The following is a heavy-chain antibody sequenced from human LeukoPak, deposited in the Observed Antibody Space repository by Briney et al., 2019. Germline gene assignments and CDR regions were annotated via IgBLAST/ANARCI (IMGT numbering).Heavy chain of an antibody. CDR2: IYISGST. Sequence: GGSLRLSCAASGFTVSSHYMSWVRQAPGKGLEWVSVIYISGSTYYADSVKGRFTISRDNSKNTLYLQLNSLRAEDTAVYYGAGREWGYSNGYDYWGEGTLVTVSS. D-gene: IGHD5-18*01. CDR3: AGREWGYSNGYDY. J-gene: IGHJ4*02. V-gene: IGHV3-53*01. CDR1: GFTVSSHY.